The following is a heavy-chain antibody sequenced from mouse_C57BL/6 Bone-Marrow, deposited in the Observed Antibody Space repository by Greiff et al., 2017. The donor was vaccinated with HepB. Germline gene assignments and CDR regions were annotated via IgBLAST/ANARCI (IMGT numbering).Heavy chain of an antibody. D-gene: IGHD1-1*01. J-gene: IGHJ1*03. CDR1: GYTFTDYN. CDR3: ARDRVVARLYWYFDV. Sequence: EVQLQESGPELVKPGASVKIPCKASGYTFTDYNMDWVKQSHGKSLEWIGDINPNNGGTIYNQKFKGKATLTVDKSSSTAYMERRSLTSEDTAVYYCARDRVVARLYWYFDVWGTGTTVTVSS. V-gene: IGHV1-18*01. CDR2: INPNNGGT.